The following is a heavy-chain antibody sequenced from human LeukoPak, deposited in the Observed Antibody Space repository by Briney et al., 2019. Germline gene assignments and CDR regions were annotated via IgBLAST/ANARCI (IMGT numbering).Heavy chain of an antibody. CDR3: ARVLSGSGSYEYYYYMDV. V-gene: IGHV4-4*07. CDR2: IYTSGST. CDR1: GGSISSYY. Sequence: SETLSLTCTVSGGSISSYYWSWIRQPAGKGLEWIGRIYTSGSTNHNPSLKSRVTMSIDTSKNQFSLKLSSVTAADTAVYYCARVLSGSGSYEYYYYMDVWGKGTTVTISS. D-gene: IGHD3-10*01. J-gene: IGHJ6*03.